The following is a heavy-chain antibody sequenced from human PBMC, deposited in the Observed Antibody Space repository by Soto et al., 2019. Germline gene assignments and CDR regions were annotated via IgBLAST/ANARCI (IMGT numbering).Heavy chain of an antibody. CDR2: ISYDGSNK. V-gene: IGHV3-30*18. CDR3: AKEGLEYYYDSSGYYHY. CDR1: GFTFSSYG. Sequence: GGSLRLSCAASGFTFSSYGMHWVRQAPGKGLEWVAVISYDGSNKYYADSVKGRFTISRDNSKNTLYLQMNSLRAEDTAVYYCAKEGLEYYYDSSGYYHYWGQGTLVTVSS. J-gene: IGHJ4*02. D-gene: IGHD3-22*01.